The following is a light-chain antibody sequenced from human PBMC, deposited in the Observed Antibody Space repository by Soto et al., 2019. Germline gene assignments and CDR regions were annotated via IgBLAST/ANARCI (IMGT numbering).Light chain of an antibody. V-gene: IGLV2-23*01. J-gene: IGLJ1*01. CDR2: EGS. Sequence: QSVLTQPASVFGSPGQSITISCTGTSSDVGRYKFVSWYQQHPGKAPKVMIYEGSKRPSGVSNRFSGSKSGNTASLTISGLQAEDEADYYCCSYTSSRTYVFGNGTKVXVL. CDR3: CSYTSSRTYV. CDR1: SSDVGRYKF.